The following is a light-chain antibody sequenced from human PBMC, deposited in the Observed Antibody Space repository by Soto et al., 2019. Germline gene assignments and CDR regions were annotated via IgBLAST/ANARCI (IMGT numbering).Light chain of an antibody. CDR2: WAS. V-gene: IGKV4-1*01. Sequence: DIVMTQPPDSLAVSLGERATINCKSSQSVLYSSNNKNYLAWYQQKPGQPPKLLIYWASTRESGVPDRFSGSGSGTDFTLTISSLQAEDVAVYYCQQYYSIPLTFGGGTKVDIK. CDR3: QQYYSIPLT. J-gene: IGKJ4*01. CDR1: QSVLYSSNNKNY.